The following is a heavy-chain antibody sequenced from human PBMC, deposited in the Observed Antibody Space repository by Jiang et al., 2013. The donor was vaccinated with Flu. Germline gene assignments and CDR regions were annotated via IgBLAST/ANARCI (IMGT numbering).Heavy chain of an antibody. Sequence: GLLKPSETLSLTCTVSGGSVTSYYWNWIRQPPGKGLEWIGYIYYMGGTNYNSSLKSRVTISVDTSKNQFSLRLTSVTAADTAVYFCARARAPEVAAYYFDYWGRGTLVTVSS. CDR3: ARARAPEVAAYYFDY. V-gene: IGHV4-59*02. CDR1: GGSVTSYY. J-gene: IGHJ4*02. CDR2: IYYMGGT. D-gene: IGHD6-13*01.